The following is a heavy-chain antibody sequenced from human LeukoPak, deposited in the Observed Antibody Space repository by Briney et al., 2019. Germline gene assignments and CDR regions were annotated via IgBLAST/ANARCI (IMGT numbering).Heavy chain of an antibody. CDR1: GFTFSSYS. Sequence: PGGSVRLSCAASGFTFSSYSMNWVRQAPGKGLEWVSYISSSSSTIYYADSVKGRFTISRDNAKNSLYLQMNSLRDEDTAVYYCARDQRGSGWFVVIDYWGQGTLVTVSS. V-gene: IGHV3-48*02. CDR2: ISSSSSTI. CDR3: ARDQRGSGWFVVIDY. J-gene: IGHJ4*02. D-gene: IGHD6-19*01.